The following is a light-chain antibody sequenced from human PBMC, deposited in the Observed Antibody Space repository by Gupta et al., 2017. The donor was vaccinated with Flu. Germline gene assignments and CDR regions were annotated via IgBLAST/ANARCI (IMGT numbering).Light chain of an antibody. CDR3: AAYGAVGV. Sequence: QSALTQPASVSGSPGQSIAISCTGSSSDIGAYDYVSWYQQHPGKAPKLMIYDVNNRPSGVSTRFSCSKSGNTASLTISGLQAEDESQYYCAAYGAVGVFGGGTKVTVL. J-gene: IGLJ3*02. V-gene: IGLV2-14*03. CDR2: DVN. CDR1: SSDIGAYDY.